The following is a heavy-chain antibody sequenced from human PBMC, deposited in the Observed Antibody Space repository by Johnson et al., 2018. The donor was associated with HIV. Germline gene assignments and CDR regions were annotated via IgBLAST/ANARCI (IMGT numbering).Heavy chain of an antibody. J-gene: IGHJ3*02. CDR2: ISWNSATK. CDR3: ARDPAAAAFRACDT. D-gene: IGHD6-13*01. CDR1: GFTFHDYD. Sequence: VQLVESGGGLVQPGRSLRLSCAASGFTFHDYDIHWVRQAPGKGLEWVSGISWNSATKDYADSVKGRFTISRDNSKNTLYLQMNSLRAEDTAVYYCARDPAAAAFRACDTWGQGAMVTVSS. V-gene: IGHV3-9*01.